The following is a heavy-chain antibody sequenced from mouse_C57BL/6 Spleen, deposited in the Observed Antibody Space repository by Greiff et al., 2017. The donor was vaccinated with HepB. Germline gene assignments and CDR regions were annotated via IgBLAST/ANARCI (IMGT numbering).Heavy chain of an antibody. D-gene: IGHD2-13*01. V-gene: IGHV5-9-1*02. CDR1: GFTFSSYA. Sequence: EVKLVESGEGLVKPGGSLKLSCAASGFTFSSYAMSWVRQTPETRLEWVAYISSGGDCIYYADTVKGRFTISRDNARNTLYLQMSSLKSEDTAMYYRTTGADGDCVSYAMDYWGQGTSVTVSS. CDR2: ISSGGDCI. J-gene: IGHJ4*01. CDR3: TTGADGDCVSYAMDY.